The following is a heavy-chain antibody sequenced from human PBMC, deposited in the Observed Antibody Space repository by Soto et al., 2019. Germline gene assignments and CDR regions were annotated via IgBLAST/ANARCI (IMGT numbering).Heavy chain of an antibody. Sequence: SETLSLTCTVSGDSISTFYWGWMRQSPGKELEWIGYLYYTGSTNYNPSLKSRVTISVDRSKNQFSLKLTSANAADTAVYYCARGRTVRNYADDSSDYFYFFDYWGQGTQVTVSS. J-gene: IGHJ4*02. V-gene: IGHV4-59*01. CDR3: ARGRTVRNYADDSSDYFYFFDY. CDR1: GDSISTFY. D-gene: IGHD3-22*01. CDR2: LYYTGST.